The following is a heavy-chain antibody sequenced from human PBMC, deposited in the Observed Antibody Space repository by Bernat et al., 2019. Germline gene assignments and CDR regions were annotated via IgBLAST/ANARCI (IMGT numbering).Heavy chain of an antibody. Sequence: VQLLESGGGLVQPGGSLRLSCAASGFTFSSYAMHWVRQAPGKGLEWVAVISYDGSNKYYADSVKGRFTISRDNSKNTLYLQMNSLRAEDTAVYYCARDDSYGPYNWFDPWGQGTLVTVSS. V-gene: IGHV3-30-3*01. CDR1: GFTFSSYA. D-gene: IGHD5-18*01. J-gene: IGHJ5*02. CDR2: ISYDGSNK. CDR3: ARDDSYGPYNWFDP.